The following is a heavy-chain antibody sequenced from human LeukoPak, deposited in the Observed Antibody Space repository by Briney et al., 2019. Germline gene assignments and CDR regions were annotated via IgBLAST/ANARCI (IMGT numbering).Heavy chain of an antibody. Sequence: SETLSLTCTVSGGSISVYYWSWIRQPPGKELEWIGYIYYSGSTTYNPSLKSRVTISVDTSKNQYSLKLSSVTAADTAVYYCARHRKYYYDSSGSYVGYFQHWGQGTLVTVSS. V-gene: IGHV4-59*08. D-gene: IGHD3-22*01. J-gene: IGHJ1*01. CDR3: ARHRKYYYDSSGSYVGYFQH. CDR2: IYYSGST. CDR1: GGSISVYY.